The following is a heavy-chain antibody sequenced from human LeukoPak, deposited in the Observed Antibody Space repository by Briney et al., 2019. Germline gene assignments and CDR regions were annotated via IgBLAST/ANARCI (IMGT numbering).Heavy chain of an antibody. Sequence: GGSLRLSCAASGFTFSSYAMSWVRQAPGKGLEWVSAISDSGGVTYYADSVRGRFTTSRDNSMDTLWLQMNSLRAEGTVVYFCVKGVPTTMISYFDYWGRGTLVTVSS. V-gene: IGHV3-23*01. J-gene: IGHJ4*02. CDR3: VKGVPTTMISYFDY. CDR1: GFTFSSYA. D-gene: IGHD3-22*01. CDR2: ISDSGGVT.